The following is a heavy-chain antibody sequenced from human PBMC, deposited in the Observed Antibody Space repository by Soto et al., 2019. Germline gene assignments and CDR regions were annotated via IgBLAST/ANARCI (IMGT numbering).Heavy chain of an antibody. J-gene: IGHJ5*02. CDR3: ARAAIHGSSWYFGFDP. CDR2: INRRCGTT. CDR1: GWTFRNHA. Sequence: SVQVSFKTSGWTFRNHAINWVRQAPGKGLEWMGGINRRCGTTNYAQKVKVRVTISADESTSTAYMELSSMRSEDADVYYCARAAIHGSSWYFGFDPWGQGTLVTVSS. D-gene: IGHD6-13*01. V-gene: IGHV1-69*13.